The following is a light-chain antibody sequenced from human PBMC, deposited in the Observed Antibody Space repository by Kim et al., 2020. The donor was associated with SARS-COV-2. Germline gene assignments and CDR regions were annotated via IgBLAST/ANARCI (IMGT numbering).Light chain of an antibody. CDR1: QDISNY. CDR3: QKCNSAPWM. V-gene: IGKV1-27*01. J-gene: IGKJ1*01. CDR2: AAS. Sequence: DIQMTQSPSSLSASVGDRVTITCRASQDISNYLAWFQLKPGKAPKLLIYAASALQPGVPSRFSGSGSGTDITLTVTSLQPEDVATYYCQKCNSAPWMFGQGTKVDIK.